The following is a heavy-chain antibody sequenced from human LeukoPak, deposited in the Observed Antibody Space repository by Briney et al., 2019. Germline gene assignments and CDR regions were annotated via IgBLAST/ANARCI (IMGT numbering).Heavy chain of an antibody. V-gene: IGHV4-34*01. J-gene: IGHJ5*02. Sequence: SETLSLTCAVYGGSFSGYYWSWIRQPPGKGLEWIGEINHSGSTNYNPSLKSRVTISVDTSKNQFSLKLSSVTAADTAVYYCARGVRSGGWYALKGVWWFDPWGQGTLVTVSS. CDR3: ARGVRSGGWYALKGVWWFDP. CDR1: GGSFSGYY. CDR2: INHSGST. D-gene: IGHD6-19*01.